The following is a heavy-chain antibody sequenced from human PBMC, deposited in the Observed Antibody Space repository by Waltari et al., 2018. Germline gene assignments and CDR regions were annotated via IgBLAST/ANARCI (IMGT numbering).Heavy chain of an antibody. CDR1: GFRFSKYA. Sequence: EVQLVESGGGLVQPGGSLKLSCGVSGFRFSKYAMSWVRQALGKGLGRVSGSSGAGENSDYADAVKGRCTSSRDNSKNILFLQRNSLRAEDTGGYYCAKDQGYAGKDGDWRHWGQGALVSVSS. J-gene: IGHJ1*01. D-gene: IGHD2-2*01. CDR2: SSGAGENS. CDR3: AKDQGYAGKDGDWRH. V-gene: IGHV3-23*04.